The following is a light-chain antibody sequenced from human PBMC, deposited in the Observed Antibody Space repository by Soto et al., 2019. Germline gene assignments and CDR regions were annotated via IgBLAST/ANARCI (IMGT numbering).Light chain of an antibody. V-gene: IGKV3-20*01. CDR2: GAS. CDR3: HQYGSSPSYT. CDR1: QSASSSY. Sequence: EIVLTQSPGTLSSSPGERATISCRASQSASSSYLACYQQKPGQAPRLLIYGASSRATGIPDRFSGSGSGTDFTLTISRLEPEDFAVYYCHQYGSSPSYTFGQGTKLEIK. J-gene: IGKJ2*01.